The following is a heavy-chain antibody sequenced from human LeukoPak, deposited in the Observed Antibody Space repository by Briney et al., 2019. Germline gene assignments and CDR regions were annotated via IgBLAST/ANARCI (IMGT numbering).Heavy chain of an antibody. V-gene: IGHV4-4*07. J-gene: IGHJ4*02. CDR1: GGSISSYY. CDR3: ARNVRGGSTYLDY. Sequence: SETLSLTCTVSGGSISSYYWSWIRRPAGKGLEWIGRIYSSGTTNYNPSLKSRVTMSVDTSKNQFSLKLSSVTAADTAVYYCARNVRGGSTYLDYWGQGTLVTVSS. CDR2: IYSSGTT. D-gene: IGHD3-16*01.